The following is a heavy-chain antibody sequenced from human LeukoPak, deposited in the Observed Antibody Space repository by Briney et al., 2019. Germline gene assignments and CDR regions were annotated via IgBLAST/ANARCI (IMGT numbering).Heavy chain of an antibody. CDR3: AKGPGGYNWNYAHFDY. J-gene: IGHJ4*02. Sequence: KPGGSLRLSCAASGFTFSSYSMNWVRQVPGKGLEWVSSISSSSSYIYYADSVKGRFTISRDNSKNTLYLQMNSLRAEDTAVYYCAKGPGGYNWNYAHFDYWGQGTLVTVSS. D-gene: IGHD1-7*01. V-gene: IGHV3-21*04. CDR2: ISSSSSYI. CDR1: GFTFSSYS.